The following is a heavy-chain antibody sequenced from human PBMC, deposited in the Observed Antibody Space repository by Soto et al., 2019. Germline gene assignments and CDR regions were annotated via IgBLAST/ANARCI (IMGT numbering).Heavy chain of an antibody. J-gene: IGHJ6*03. Sequence: QVQLQESGPGLVKPSRTLSLTCTVSGGSISSGGYYWSWIRQHPGKGLEWIGYIYYSGSTYYNPSLKSRVTISVDTSKNQFSLKLSSVTAADTAVYYCAREEQVAAGTLFYYYYYMDVWGKGTTVTVSS. CDR3: AREEQVAAGTLFYYYYYMDV. CDR1: GGSISSGGYY. D-gene: IGHD6-13*01. CDR2: IYYSGST. V-gene: IGHV4-31*03.